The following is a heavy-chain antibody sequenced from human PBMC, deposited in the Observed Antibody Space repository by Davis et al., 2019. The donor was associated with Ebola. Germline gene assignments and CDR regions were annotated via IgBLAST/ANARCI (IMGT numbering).Heavy chain of an antibody. CDR1: GFTFGDYY. V-gene: IGHV3-11*05. D-gene: IGHD1-26*01. CDR3: ARAFSGNYNDY. J-gene: IGHJ4*02. CDR2: ISSSGSYT. Sequence: GESLKISCAASGFTFGDYYMSWIRQAPGRGLEWVSFISSSGSYTNYADSVRGRFAISRDNAKNSLYLEMNSLRAEDTAVYYCARAFSGNYNDYWGQGTLVTVSS.